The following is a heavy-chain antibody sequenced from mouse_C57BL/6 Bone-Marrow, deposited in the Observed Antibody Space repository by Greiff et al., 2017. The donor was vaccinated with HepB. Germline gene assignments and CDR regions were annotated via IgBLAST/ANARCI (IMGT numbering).Heavy chain of an antibody. CDR1: GFTFSDYY. Sequence: EVKVVESEGGLVQPGSSMKLSCTASGFTFSDYYMAWVRQVPEKGLEWVANINYDGSSTYYLDSLKSRFIISRDNAKNILYLQMSSLKSEDTATYYCARVEGYYGYFDVWGTGTTVTVSS. J-gene: IGHJ1*03. CDR3: ARVEGYYGYFDV. V-gene: IGHV5-16*01. CDR2: INYDGSST. D-gene: IGHD2-3*01.